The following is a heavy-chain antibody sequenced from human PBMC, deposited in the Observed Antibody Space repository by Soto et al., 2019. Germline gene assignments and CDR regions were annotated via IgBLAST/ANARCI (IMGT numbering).Heavy chain of an antibody. J-gene: IGHJ4*02. CDR2: IYSGGST. D-gene: IGHD3-10*01. CDR3: ARHITMDPLLVY. Sequence: VQLVESGGGLIQPGGSLRLSCAASGCTVSSNYMSWVRQAPGKGLEWVSVIYSGGSTYYADSVKGRFTISRDNSKNTLYLQMNSLRAEDTAVYYCARHITMDPLLVYWGQGTLVTVSS. V-gene: IGHV3-53*01. CDR1: GCTVSSNY.